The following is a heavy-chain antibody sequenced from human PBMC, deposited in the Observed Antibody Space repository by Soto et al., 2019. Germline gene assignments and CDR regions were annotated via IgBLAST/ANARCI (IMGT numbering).Heavy chain of an antibody. CDR1: GYNFSAYY. D-gene: IGHD5-18*01. CDR2: LNPRNGQT. V-gene: IGHV1-8*01. CDR3: ARETDTSMVDY. J-gene: IGHJ4*02. Sequence: QVQLVQSGAEVKKPGASVKVSCQTSGYNFSAYYFNWVRQAAGQGPEWMGWLNPRNGQTGYVQEFRGRVTMTRDTSIATVYLELSRLTYEDTAIYFCARETDTSMVDYWGQGTLVTVSS.